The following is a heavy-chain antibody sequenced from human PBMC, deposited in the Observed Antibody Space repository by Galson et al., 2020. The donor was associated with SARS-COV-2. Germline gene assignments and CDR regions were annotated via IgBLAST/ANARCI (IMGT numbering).Heavy chain of an antibody. J-gene: IGHJ4*02. V-gene: IGHV4-39*01. Sequence: ETSETLPLTCTVSGGYISSSSYYWGWLRQPPGKGLEWLGSISYSGSTYYNPSLKSRVTISVDTSKNQFSLKLSSVTAADTAVYYCARRTWLRGHFDYWGQGTLVTVSS. CDR3: ARRTWLRGHFDY. CDR1: GGYISSSSYY. CDR2: ISYSGST. D-gene: IGHD6-19*01.